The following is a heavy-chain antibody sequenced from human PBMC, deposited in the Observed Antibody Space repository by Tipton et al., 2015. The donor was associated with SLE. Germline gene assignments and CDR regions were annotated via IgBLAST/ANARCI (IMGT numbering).Heavy chain of an antibody. CDR3: ATLRVVFGAIEHYFDY. D-gene: IGHD3-3*01. CDR1: GGSFSGYY. V-gene: IGHV4-34*01. J-gene: IGHJ4*02. Sequence: TLSLTCAVYGGSFSGYYWSWIRQPPGKGLEWIGEINLSGSTNYNPSLKSRVTISVDTSKNKFSLKLSSVTAADTAVYYCATLRVVFGAIEHYFDYWGQGTLVTVSP. CDR2: INLSGST.